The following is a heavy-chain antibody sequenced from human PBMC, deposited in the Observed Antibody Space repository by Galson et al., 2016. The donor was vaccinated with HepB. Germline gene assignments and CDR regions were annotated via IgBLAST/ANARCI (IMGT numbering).Heavy chain of an antibody. CDR1: EFTFTSYA. J-gene: IGHJ4*01. D-gene: IGHD4-11*01. CDR3: AIDLGLRVFHYSHY. Sequence: SLRLSCAGSEFTFTSYAMHWVRQAPGKGLEWVSAITGDSSRTFYADSVKGRFTISRDKSKNTLYLQMNVLRAEDTAVYYCAIDLGLRVFHYSHYWGHGTPVTVSS. CDR2: ITGDSSRT. V-gene: IGHV3-23*01.